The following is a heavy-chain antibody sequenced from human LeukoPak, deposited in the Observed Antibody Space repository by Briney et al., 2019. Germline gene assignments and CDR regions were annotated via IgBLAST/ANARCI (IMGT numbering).Heavy chain of an antibody. CDR3: ARESYGSTTTDY. CDR2: ISSSSSYI. CDR1: GFTFSSYS. Sequence: PGGSLRLSCAASGFTFSSYSMNWVRQAPGKGLEWVSSISSSSSYIYYADSVKGRFTISRDNAKNSLYLQMNSLRAEDTAVYYCARESYGSTTTDYWGQGTLVTVSS. D-gene: IGHD3-10*01. V-gene: IGHV3-21*01. J-gene: IGHJ4*02.